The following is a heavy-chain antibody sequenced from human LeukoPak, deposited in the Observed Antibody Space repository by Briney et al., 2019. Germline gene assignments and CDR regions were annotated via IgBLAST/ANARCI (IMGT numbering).Heavy chain of an antibody. CDR2: IKQDGSEK. V-gene: IGHV3-7*01. D-gene: IGHD3-3*01. J-gene: IGHJ4*02. CDR3: ARDPPPVYDFWSGYYSGYFDY. CDR1: GFTFSSYW. Sequence: PGGSLRLSCAASGFTFSSYWMSWVRQAPGKGLEWVANIKQDGSEKYYVDSVEGRFTISRDNAKNSLYLQMNSLRAEDTAVYYCARDPPPVYDFWSGYYSGYFDYWGQGTLVTVSS.